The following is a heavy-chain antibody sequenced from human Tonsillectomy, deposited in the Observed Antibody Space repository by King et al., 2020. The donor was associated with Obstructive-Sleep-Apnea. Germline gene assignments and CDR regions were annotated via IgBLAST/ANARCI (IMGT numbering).Heavy chain of an antibody. Sequence: QLVQSGGGLVKPGGSLRLSCAASGFTFSDYYMSWIRQAPGKGLEWVSYISSSGSTIYYADSVKGRFTISRDNAKNSLYLQMNSLRAEDTAVYYCARDWDIVVVPAANYYYYGMDVWGQGTTVTVSS. V-gene: IGHV3-11*01. CDR1: GFTFSDYY. J-gene: IGHJ6*02. CDR2: ISSSGSTI. CDR3: ARDWDIVVVPAANYYYYGMDV. D-gene: IGHD2-2*01.